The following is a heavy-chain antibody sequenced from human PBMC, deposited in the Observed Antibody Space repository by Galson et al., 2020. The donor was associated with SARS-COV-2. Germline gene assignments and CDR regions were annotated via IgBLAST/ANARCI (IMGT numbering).Heavy chain of an antibody. J-gene: IGHJ5*01. V-gene: IGHV3-23*01. CDR1: GFTFSRYA. CDR2: ISGHGGNK. CDR3: AKDGDAMVRGVENWFDS. D-gene: IGHD3-10*01. Sequence: QAGGSLRLSCAASGFTFSRYAMSWVRQAPGMGLEWVSGISGHGGNKYYTDSVKGRFTISRDNSKNTLFLQMNGLRAEDTALYYCAKDGDAMVRGVENWFDSWGLGTLVTVSS.